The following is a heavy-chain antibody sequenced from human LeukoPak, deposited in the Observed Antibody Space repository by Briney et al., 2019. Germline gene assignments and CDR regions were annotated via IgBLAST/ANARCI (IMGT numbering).Heavy chain of an antibody. CDR1: DGSISSSSYY. V-gene: IGHV4-39*07. D-gene: IGHD3-10*01. J-gene: IGHJ6*03. CDR2: VYYSGTT. Sequence: SETLSLTCRVSDGSISSSSYYWAWIRQPPGKGLEWIGTVYYSGTTYYNASLKSRVTISVDTSKNQFSLKLSSVTAADTAVYYCARDTEGPMATPYYYYYMDVWGKGTTVTISS. CDR3: ARDTEGPMATPYYYYYMDV.